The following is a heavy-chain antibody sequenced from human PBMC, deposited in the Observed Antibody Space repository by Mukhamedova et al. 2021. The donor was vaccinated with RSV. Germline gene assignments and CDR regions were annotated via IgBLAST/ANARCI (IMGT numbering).Heavy chain of an antibody. J-gene: IGHJ2*01. CDR3: ARDRSSSYWYFDL. Sequence: GKGLEWVSVICSDGSTYYADSVKGRFTISRDNSRNTLNLQMNSLRAEDTAIYYCARDRSSSYWYFDLWGRGTLVTVSS. V-gene: IGHV3-53*01. D-gene: IGHD6-6*01. CDR2: ICSDGST.